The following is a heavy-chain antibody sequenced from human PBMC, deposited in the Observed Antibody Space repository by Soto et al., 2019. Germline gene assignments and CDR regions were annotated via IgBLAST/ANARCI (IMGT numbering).Heavy chain of an antibody. D-gene: IGHD3-10*01. Sequence: PSETLSLTCAVYGGSFSGYYWTWIRQPPGTGLEWIGEINHSGSTNYNPSLKSRVTISVDTSKNQFSLKLTSVTAADTAVYYCARDKITDHFDYWGQGTLVTVSS. CDR2: INHSGST. CDR1: GGSFSGYY. J-gene: IGHJ4*02. CDR3: ARDKITDHFDY. V-gene: IGHV4-34*01.